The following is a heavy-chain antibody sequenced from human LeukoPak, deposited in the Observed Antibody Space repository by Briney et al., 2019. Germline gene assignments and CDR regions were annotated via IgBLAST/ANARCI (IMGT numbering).Heavy chain of an antibody. V-gene: IGHV3-53*01. Sequence: PGGSLRLSCAASGFSVSNTYMSWVRQAPGKGLEWVSVIYSGDSGVSTYYADSVKGRFTISRHNSKNTLYLQMNSLRAEDTAVYFCARASRDSSYGYGILGYWGQGTLVTVSS. CDR1: GFSVSNTY. CDR3: ARASRDSSYGYGILGY. D-gene: IGHD5-18*01. J-gene: IGHJ4*02. CDR2: IYSGDSGVST.